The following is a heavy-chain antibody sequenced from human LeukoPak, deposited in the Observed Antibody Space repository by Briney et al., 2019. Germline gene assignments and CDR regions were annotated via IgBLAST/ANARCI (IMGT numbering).Heavy chain of an antibody. CDR2: IKQDGSEK. CDR1: GFTFSSYW. D-gene: IGHD4-11*01. V-gene: IGHV3-7*01. Sequence: GGSLRLSCAASGFTFSSYWMSWVRQAPGKGLEWVANIKQDGSEKYYVDSVKGRFTISRDNAKNSLYLQMNSLRAEDTAVYYCARAVGYSNYYYYGMDVWGQGTTVTVSS. CDR3: ARAVGYSNYYYYGMDV. J-gene: IGHJ6*02.